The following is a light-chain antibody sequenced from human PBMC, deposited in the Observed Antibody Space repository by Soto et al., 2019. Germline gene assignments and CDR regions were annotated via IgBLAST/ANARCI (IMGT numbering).Light chain of an antibody. V-gene: IGKV3D-15*01. CDR2: RAS. Sequence: EIVMTQSPATLSVSPGARAPLSCRASQYIYSNVAWYQHRPGQAPRLLIYRASTRATGIPARFSGSGSGTEFTLTISSLQSEDFTVYSCLQYHNLWAFGQGTKVDIK. CDR1: QYIYSN. CDR3: LQYHNLWA. J-gene: IGKJ1*01.